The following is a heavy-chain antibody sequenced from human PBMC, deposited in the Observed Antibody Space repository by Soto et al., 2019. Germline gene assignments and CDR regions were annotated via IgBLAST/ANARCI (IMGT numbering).Heavy chain of an antibody. V-gene: IGHV2-5*01. J-gene: IGHJ4*02. CDR3: GHRRVGPGWIYGSPSHYWDY. CDR2: IFWNDDR. CDR1: GFSLTTSGVG. Sequence: QITLKESGPTLVRPTQTLTLTCTFSGFSLTTSGVGVGWIRQPPGKAPEWLALIFWNDDRRYSPTLRNRITITKDTSKNQVVLMMTNMDPVDTATYYCGHRRVGPGWIYGSPSHYWDYWGQGTLVTVSS. D-gene: IGHD3-10*01.